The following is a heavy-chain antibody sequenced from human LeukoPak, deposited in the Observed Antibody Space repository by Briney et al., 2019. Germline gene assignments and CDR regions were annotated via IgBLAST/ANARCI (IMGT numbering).Heavy chain of an antibody. CDR2: ICGSGGCT. J-gene: IGHJ4*02. Sequence: GGSLRLSCEASGFTFNTYAIYWVRQAPGKGLEWVSGICGSGGCTYYADSVKGRFTISRDNPKDTVYLQMNSLTADDTAVYYCAKTTVGYSSGRYPGWPADCWGQGTLVTVSS. D-gene: IGHD6-19*01. V-gene: IGHV3-23*01. CDR3: AKTTVGYSSGRYPGWPADC. CDR1: GFTFNTYA.